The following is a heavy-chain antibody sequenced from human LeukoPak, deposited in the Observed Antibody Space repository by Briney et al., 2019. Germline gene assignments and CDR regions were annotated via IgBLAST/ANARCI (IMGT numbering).Heavy chain of an antibody. CDR3: ARSAGDGYYYYMDV. CDR2: INPNSGDR. Sequence: ASVKVSCKASGYTFTGKYMHWVRQAPGQGLEWMAWINPNSGDRKFAQKFQGRVTLTWDTSINTAYMELSRLRPDDTAVYYCARSAGDGYYYYMDVWGKGTTVIVSS. D-gene: IGHD1-14*01. V-gene: IGHV1-2*02. CDR1: GYTFTGKY. J-gene: IGHJ6*03.